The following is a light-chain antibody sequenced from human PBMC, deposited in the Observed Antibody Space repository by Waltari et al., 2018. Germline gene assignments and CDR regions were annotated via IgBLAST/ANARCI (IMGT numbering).Light chain of an antibody. CDR1: QTISTS. CDR3: EQSYSTPLT. CDR2: GAS. V-gene: IGKV1-39*01. Sequence: DIQMTQSPSSLSASVGDRVTITCRPSQTISTSLNWYQQKPGKTPKLLIYGASNLQSVVPSRFSGSGSGTDFTLTISSLQPEDSATYYCEQSYSTPLTFGGGTKVEIK. J-gene: IGKJ4*01.